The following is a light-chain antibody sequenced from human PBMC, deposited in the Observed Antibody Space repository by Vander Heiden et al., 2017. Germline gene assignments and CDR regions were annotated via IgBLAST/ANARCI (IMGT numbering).Light chain of an antibody. CDR2: LGS. J-gene: IGKJ2*01. Sequence: DMVMTQSLLSLPVTTGEAASISCRSSQSLLHSNGYNYLDWYLQKPGQSPQLLIYLGSNRSSGVPERFSGSGSGTDFTLKISRVEAEDVGVYYCMQALQTPDTFGQGTKLEIK. V-gene: IGKV2-28*01. CDR1: QSLLHSNGYNY. CDR3: MQALQTPDT.